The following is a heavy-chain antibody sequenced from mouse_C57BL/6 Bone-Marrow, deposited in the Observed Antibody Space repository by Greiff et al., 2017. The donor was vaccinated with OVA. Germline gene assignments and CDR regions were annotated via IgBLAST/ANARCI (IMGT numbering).Heavy chain of an antibody. J-gene: IGHJ2*01. V-gene: IGHV10-1*01. CDR2: IRSKSNNYAT. CDR1: GFSFNTYA. CDR3: VRLGPYYFDD. Sequence: EVQRVESGGGLVQPKGSLKLSCAASGFSFNTYAMNWVRQAPGKGLEWVARIRSKSNNYATYYADSVKDRFTISRDDSESMLYLQMNNLKTEDTAMYYCVRLGPYYFDDWGQGTTLTVSS.